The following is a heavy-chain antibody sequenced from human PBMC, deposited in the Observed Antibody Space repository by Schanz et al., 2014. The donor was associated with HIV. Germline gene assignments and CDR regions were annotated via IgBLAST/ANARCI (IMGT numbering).Heavy chain of an antibody. Sequence: EVQLLEFGGGLVRPGESLRLSCLASGFTFNNYAMSWVRQAPGKGLEWVAVINWNGDTTYYADSVKGRFTISRDNSNNVLFLHMPTLRAEDTATYYCTRQYYYDSSGYYPFFDYWGQGTLVTVSS. V-gene: IGHV3-23*01. D-gene: IGHD3-22*01. CDR3: TRQYYYDSSGYYPFFDY. CDR1: GFTFNNYA. J-gene: IGHJ4*02. CDR2: INWNGDTT.